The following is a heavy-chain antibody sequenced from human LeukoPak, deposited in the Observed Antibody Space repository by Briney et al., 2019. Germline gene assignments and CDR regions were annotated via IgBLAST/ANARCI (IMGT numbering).Heavy chain of an antibody. CDR2: IRNTDNTI. V-gene: IGHV3-48*03. J-gene: IGHJ4*02. Sequence: GGSLRLSCAASVFTFSSFEMHWVRQAPGKGLEWVSYIRNTDNTIYYSDAVKGRFTISRDNAKNSLYLQMNGLRAEDTAIYFCAREGNYYFDYWGQGTLVTVSS. CDR1: VFTFSSFE. D-gene: IGHD1-7*01. CDR3: AREGNYYFDY.